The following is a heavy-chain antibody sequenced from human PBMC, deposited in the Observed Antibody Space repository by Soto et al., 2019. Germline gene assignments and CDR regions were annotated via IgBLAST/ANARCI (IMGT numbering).Heavy chain of an antibody. Sequence: PGESLKISCKGSGYSFTSYWISWVRQMPGKGLEWMGRIDPSDSYTNYSPSFQGHVTISADKSISTAYLQWSSLKSSDTAMYYCASRWGNDWDRAYYGMDVWGQGTTVTVSS. CDR2: IDPSDSYT. D-gene: IGHD3-9*01. CDR1: GYSFTSYW. CDR3: ASRWGNDWDRAYYGMDV. V-gene: IGHV5-10-1*01. J-gene: IGHJ6*02.